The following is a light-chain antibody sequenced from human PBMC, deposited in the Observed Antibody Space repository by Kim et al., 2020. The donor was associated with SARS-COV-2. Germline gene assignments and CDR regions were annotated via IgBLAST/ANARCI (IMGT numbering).Light chain of an antibody. J-gene: IGLJ1*01. CDR1: SSDFGRSEH. V-gene: IGLV2-8*01. CDR2: EVT. Sequence: GQSVIISCSGTSSDFGRSEHVSWYQQHPGKAPRLLIYEVTKRPSGVPDRFSGSKSGLTASLTVSGLQTEDEADYYCSTDAGDNNFVFGTGTKVTVL. CDR3: STDAGDNNFV.